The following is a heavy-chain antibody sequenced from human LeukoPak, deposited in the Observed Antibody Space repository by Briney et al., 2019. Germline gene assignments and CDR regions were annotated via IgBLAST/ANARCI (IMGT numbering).Heavy chain of an antibody. CDR3: ARLSCSGGTCYSSRGNFDY. V-gene: IGHV1-69*06. CDR1: GGSFSNYT. Sequence: SVKVSCKASGGSFSNYTISWLRQTPGQGLEWMGGIIPIFGTANYAQNFQGRVTITADKFTSTAYTELSSLRSEDTAVYYCARLSCSGGTCYSSRGNFDYWGQGTLVTVSS. D-gene: IGHD2-15*01. CDR2: IIPIFGTA. J-gene: IGHJ4*02.